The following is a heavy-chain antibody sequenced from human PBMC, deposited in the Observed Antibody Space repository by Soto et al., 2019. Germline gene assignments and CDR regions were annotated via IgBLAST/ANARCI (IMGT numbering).Heavy chain of an antibody. Sequence: GGSLRLSCAASGFTFSSYAVHWVRQPTGKGLEWVSVIGSAGDTYYPGSVKGRFTISRENAKNSLYLQMNSLRAEDTAVYYCARGYLGSFDYWGQGTLVTV. J-gene: IGHJ4*02. CDR2: IGSAGDT. D-gene: IGHD7-27*01. V-gene: IGHV3-13*01. CDR1: GFTFSSYA. CDR3: ARGYLGSFDY.